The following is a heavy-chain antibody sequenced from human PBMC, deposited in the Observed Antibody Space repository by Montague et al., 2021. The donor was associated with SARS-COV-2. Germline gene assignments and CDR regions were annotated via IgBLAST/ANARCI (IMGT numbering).Heavy chain of an antibody. CDR2: IYHSGST. D-gene: IGHD6-19*01. V-gene: IGHV4-4*02. CDR3: ARESSCCFFRRCSRYGLDV. J-gene: IGHJ6*02. Sequence: SETLSLTCAVSGGSISSSNWWSWVRQPPGKGLEWIGEIYHSGSTKYNPSLKSRVTISVDKSKNQFSLKLSSVTAADTAVYYCARESSCCFFRRCSRYGLDVWGQGTMVTVSS. CDR1: GGSISSSNW.